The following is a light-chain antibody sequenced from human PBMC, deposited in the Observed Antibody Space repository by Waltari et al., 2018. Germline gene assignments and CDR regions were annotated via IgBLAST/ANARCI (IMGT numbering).Light chain of an antibody. J-gene: IGLJ3*02. V-gene: IGLV8-61*01. CDR3: VLYLGGGISV. Sequence: QTVVTQETSLSVSPGATVKLTCDLNSASVSTSHYPSWYQQIPGQAPRTLLSNTNSRSSGVPDLLSGSIVGNRAALTIAGAEAEDESFYYCVLYLGGGISVFGGGTRLTVL. CDR1: SASVSTSHY. CDR2: NTN.